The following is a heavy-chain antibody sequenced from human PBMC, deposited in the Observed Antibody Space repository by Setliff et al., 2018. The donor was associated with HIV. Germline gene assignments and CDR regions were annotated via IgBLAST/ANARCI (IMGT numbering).Heavy chain of an antibody. CDR3: ARGGCFGVAERRAFAN. V-gene: IGHV1-8*01. CDR1: GYTFTSYD. J-gene: IGHJ4*02. D-gene: IGHD3-3*01. CDR2: MNPNSGST. Sequence: GASVKVSCKASGYTFTSYDINWVRQAPGRGLEWMGWMNPNSGSTDYAQKFQGRVTITRDTSITTAYMELSSLRSEDTAVYYCARGGCFGVAERRAFANWGQGTLVTVSS.